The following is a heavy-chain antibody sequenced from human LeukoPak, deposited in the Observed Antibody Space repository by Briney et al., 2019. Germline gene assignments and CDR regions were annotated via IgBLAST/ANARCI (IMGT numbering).Heavy chain of an antibody. CDR1: GYTFTSYG. V-gene: IGHV1-18*01. Sequence: EASVKVSRKASGYTFTSYGISWVRQAPGQGLEWMGWISAYNGNTNYAQKLQGRVTMTTDTSTSTAYMELRSLRSDDTAVYYCARVAAPVIVAGPAATDLDYWGQGTLVTVSS. CDR2: ISAYNGNT. D-gene: IGHD6-6*01. CDR3: ARVAAPVIVAGPAATDLDY. J-gene: IGHJ4*02.